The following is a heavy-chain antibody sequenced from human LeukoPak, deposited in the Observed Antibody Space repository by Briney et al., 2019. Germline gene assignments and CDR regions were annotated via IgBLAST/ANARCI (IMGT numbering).Heavy chain of an antibody. CDR2: ISYDGSNK. J-gene: IGHJ4*02. V-gene: IGHV3-30-3*01. CDR1: GFSFSRYW. D-gene: IGHD3-10*01. Sequence: PGGSLRLSCAASGFSFSRYWMSWVRQAPGKGLERVAVISYDGSNKNYADSVKGRFTISRDNFKNTLYLEMNSLRAEDTAVYYCARGATYYYGSASYYHSFWGQGTLVTVSS. CDR3: ARGATYYYGSASYYHSF.